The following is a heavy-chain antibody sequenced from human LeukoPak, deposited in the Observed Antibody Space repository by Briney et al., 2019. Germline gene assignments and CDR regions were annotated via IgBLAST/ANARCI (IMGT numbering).Heavy chain of an antibody. CDR2: INWNGGST. Sequence: GGSLRLSCAASGFTFDDYGMSWVRQAPGKGLEWVSGINWNGGSTGYADSVKGRFTISRDNAKNSLYLQMNSLRAEDTALYHCARDFSSPVVPAARIFDYWGQGTLVTVSS. V-gene: IGHV3-20*01. CDR3: ARDFSSPVVPAARIFDY. D-gene: IGHD2-2*01. J-gene: IGHJ4*02. CDR1: GFTFDDYG.